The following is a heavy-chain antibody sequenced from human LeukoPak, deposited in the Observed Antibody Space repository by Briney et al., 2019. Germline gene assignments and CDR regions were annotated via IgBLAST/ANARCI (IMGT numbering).Heavy chain of an antibody. CDR3: ARYGDGYKLDY. CDR2: IYYSGST. D-gene: IGHD5-24*01. J-gene: IGHJ4*02. Sequence: SETLSLTCTVSGGSISGYYWSWIRQPPGKGLEWSGYIYYSGSTNYNPSLRSRVTISGDTSKNQVSLKLSSVTAADTAVYYCARYGDGYKLDYWGQGTLVTVSS. V-gene: IGHV4-59*01. CDR1: GGSISGYY.